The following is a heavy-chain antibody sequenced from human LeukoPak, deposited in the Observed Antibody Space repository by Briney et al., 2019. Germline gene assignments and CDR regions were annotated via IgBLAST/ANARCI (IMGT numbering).Heavy chain of an antibody. CDR3: ASGGWYGGGYYYYYMDV. Sequence: KPSETLSLTCTVSGGSISSYYWGWIRQPPGKGLEWIGSIYHSGSTYYNPSLKSRVTISVDTSKNQFSLKLSSVTAADTAVYYCASGGWYGGGYYYYYMDVWGKGTTVTVSS. CDR1: GGSISSYY. J-gene: IGHJ6*03. V-gene: IGHV4-38-2*02. D-gene: IGHD6-19*01. CDR2: IYHSGST.